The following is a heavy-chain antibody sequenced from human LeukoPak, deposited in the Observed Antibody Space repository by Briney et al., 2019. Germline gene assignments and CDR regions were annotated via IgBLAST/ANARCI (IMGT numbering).Heavy chain of an antibody. D-gene: IGHD5-18*01. CDR2: ISWNSGSI. CDR3: ARSNSYGYKDWFDP. Sequence: GGSLRLSCAASGFTFDDYAMHWVRQAPGKGLEWVSGISWNSGSIGYADSVKGRFTISRDNAKNSLYLQMNSLRPEDTALYYCARSNSYGYKDWFDPWGQGTLVTVSS. V-gene: IGHV3-9*01. J-gene: IGHJ5*02. CDR1: GFTFDDYA.